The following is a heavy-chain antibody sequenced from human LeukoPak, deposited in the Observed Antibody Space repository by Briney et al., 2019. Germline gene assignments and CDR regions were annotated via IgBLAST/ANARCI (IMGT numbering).Heavy chain of an antibody. V-gene: IGHV4-34*01. J-gene: IGHJ5*02. CDR3: ARVVAYYDFWSGYSNNWFDP. Sequence: SETLSLTCAVYGGSFSGYYWSWIRQPPGKGLEWIGEINHSGSTNYNPSLKSRVTISVDTSKNQFSLKLSSVTAADTAVYYCARVVAYYDFWSGYSNNWFDPWGQGTLVTVSS. D-gene: IGHD3-3*01. CDR1: GGSFSGYY. CDR2: INHSGST.